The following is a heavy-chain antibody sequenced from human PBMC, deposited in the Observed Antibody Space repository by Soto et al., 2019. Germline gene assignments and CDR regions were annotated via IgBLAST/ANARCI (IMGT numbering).Heavy chain of an antibody. J-gene: IGHJ4*02. CDR3: RGYYDDSSDYYYFDY. V-gene: IGHV3-23*01. Sequence: GSLRLSCAASEFTFSSYAMTWVRQAPGKGLEWVSGISGSGGGIHYADSVKGRFTVSRDNSKNTLYLQMNSLRAEDTAVYYCRGYYDDSSDYYYFDYWGQGTLVTVSS. D-gene: IGHD3-22*01. CDR1: EFTFSSYA. CDR2: ISGSGGGI.